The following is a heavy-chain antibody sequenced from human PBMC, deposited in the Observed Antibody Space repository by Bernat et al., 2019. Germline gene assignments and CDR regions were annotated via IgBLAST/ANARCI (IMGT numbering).Heavy chain of an antibody. V-gene: IGHV4-34*01. CDR1: GGSFSGYY. D-gene: IGHD6-19*01. CDR2: INHSGST. J-gene: IGHJ5*02. CDR3: ARGSLAVAGVNWFDP. Sequence: QVQLQQRGAGLLKPSETLSLTCAVFGGSFSGYYWSWIRQPPGKGLEWIGEINHSGSTNYNPSLKSRVTISVDTSKNQFSLKLSSVTAADTAVYYCARGSLAVAGVNWFDPWGQGTLVTVSS.